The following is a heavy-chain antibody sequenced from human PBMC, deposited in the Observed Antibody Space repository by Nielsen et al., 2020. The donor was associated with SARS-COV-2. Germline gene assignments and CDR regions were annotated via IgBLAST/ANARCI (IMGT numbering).Heavy chain of an antibody. V-gene: IGHV3-64*02. CDR1: GFTFSRNS. D-gene: IGHD2-2*01. CDR2: ISSDGSKT. CDR3: ARGHATSWKEPIFDY. Sequence: GEFLKISCATSGFTFSRNSMDWVRRAPGKGLEYVAAISSDGSKTYSVDSVKGRFTISRDNSKNTLYLQMDSPKLEDMAVYYCARGHATSWKEPIFDYWGQGTLVTVS. J-gene: IGHJ4*02.